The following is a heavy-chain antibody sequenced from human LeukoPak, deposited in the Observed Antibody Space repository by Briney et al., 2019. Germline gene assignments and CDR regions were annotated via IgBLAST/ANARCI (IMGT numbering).Heavy chain of an antibody. CDR1: GFTFSSND. J-gene: IGHJ6*04. Sequence: PGGSLRLSCAASGFTFSSNDMHWVRQATGKGLEWVSAIGTAGDPYYPGSVKGRFTISRENAKNSLYLQMNSLRAGDTAVYYCARGIGPQGYYYYGMDVWGKGTTVTVSS. V-gene: IGHV3-13*05. D-gene: IGHD3-10*01. CDR3: ARGIGPQGYYYYGMDV. CDR2: IGTAGDP.